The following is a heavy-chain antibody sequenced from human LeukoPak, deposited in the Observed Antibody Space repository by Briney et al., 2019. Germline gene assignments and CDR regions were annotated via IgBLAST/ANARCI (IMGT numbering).Heavy chain of an antibody. J-gene: IGHJ4*02. Sequence: GGSLRLSCAASGFTFSSYGMHWVRQAPGKGLEWVAVVWYDGSKKYSADSVKGRITISRDDSKNTLYLQMNSLRAEDTAVYYCAKGTTTLVVTKIDYWGQGTLVTVSS. CDR1: GFTFSSYG. CDR3: AKGTTTLVVTKIDY. V-gene: IGHV3-33*06. CDR2: VWYDGSKK. D-gene: IGHD4-23*01.